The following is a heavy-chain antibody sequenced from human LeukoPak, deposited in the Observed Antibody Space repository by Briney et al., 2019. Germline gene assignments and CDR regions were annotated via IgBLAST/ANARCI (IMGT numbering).Heavy chain of an antibody. CDR1: GFTFSNYA. CDR2: MSGSGGKT. V-gene: IGHV3-23*01. D-gene: IGHD1-26*01. Sequence: HPGGSLRLSCAASGFTFSNYAMTWVRQAQGKGLEWVSAMSGSGGKTYYADSVKVRFTISRDSSQNTLYLQMNNLRADDTAVYYCAKGKRVGAPYYFDSWGQGTLVTVSS. J-gene: IGHJ4*02. CDR3: AKGKRVGAPYYFDS.